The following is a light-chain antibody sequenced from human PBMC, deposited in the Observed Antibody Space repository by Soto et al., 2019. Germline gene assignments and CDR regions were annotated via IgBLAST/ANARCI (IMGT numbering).Light chain of an antibody. CDR1: SIDVGGYNS. J-gene: IGLJ1*01. V-gene: IGLV2-14*01. CDR2: DVT. Sequence: SALTQPASVSGSPGQSITISCTGTSIDVGGYNSVSWYRQDPGKAPKLMIYDVTNRPSGVSNRFSGSKSGNTASLTISGLQAEDEADYYCSSFTSSITYVFXTGTKVTVL. CDR3: SSFTSSITYV.